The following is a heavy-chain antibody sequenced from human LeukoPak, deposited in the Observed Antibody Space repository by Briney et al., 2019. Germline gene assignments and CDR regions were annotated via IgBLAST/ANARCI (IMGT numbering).Heavy chain of an antibody. J-gene: IGHJ5*02. V-gene: IGHV4-39*01. CDR2: IYYSGST. CDR3: ARGRRSSTSCLGP. Sequence: SETLSLTCTVSGGSISSSSYYWGWIRQPPGKGLEWIGSIYYSGSTYYNPSLKSRVTISVDTSKNQFSLKLSSVIAAGTAVYYCARGRRSSTSCLGPWGQGTLVTVSS. CDR1: GGSISSSSYY. D-gene: IGHD2-2*01.